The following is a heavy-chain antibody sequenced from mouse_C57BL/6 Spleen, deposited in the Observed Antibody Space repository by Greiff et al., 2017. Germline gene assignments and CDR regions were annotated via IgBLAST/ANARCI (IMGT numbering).Heavy chain of an antibody. CDR1: GYTFTSYW. J-gene: IGHJ2*01. V-gene: IGHV1-55*01. CDR2: IYPGSGST. CDR3: AKGFITTVVAPLDY. D-gene: IGHD1-1*01. Sequence: QVQLQQPGAELVKPGASVKLSCKASGYTFTSYWITWVKQRPGQGLEWIGDIYPGSGSTNYNEKFKSKATLTVDTSSSTAYMQLSSLTSEDSAVYYWAKGFITTVVAPLDYWGQGTTLTVSS.